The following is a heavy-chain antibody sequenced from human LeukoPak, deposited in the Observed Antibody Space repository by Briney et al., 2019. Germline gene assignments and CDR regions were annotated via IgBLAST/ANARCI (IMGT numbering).Heavy chain of an antibody. CDR1: GFTFSNAW. CDR2: IKSQTDGGTT. Sequence: PGGSLRLSCAACGFTFSNAWMSWVREAPGKGLEWVGRIKSQTDGGTTDYAAPVKGRFSISRDDSKTTLYLEMYSLKTEDTAMYYCLYFWSGSSLVDYWGQGTQVTVSS. CDR3: LYFWSGSSLVDY. J-gene: IGHJ4*02. D-gene: IGHD3-3*01. V-gene: IGHV3-15*01.